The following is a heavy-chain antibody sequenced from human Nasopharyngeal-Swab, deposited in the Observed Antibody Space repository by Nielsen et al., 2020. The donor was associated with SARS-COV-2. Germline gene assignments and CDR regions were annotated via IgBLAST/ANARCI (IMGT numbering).Heavy chain of an antibody. Sequence: SETLSLTCTVSGYSISSDSYWCWLRQPPGKVLEWIGYMYHSGTTYYNPSLKSRVTISRDTSKNQLYPTLTSVTAADTGVYYCARDVTGYLQCDSWGRGSLVTVSS. V-gene: IGHV4-38-2*02. D-gene: IGHD3-9*01. CDR1: GYSISSDSY. CDR2: MYHSGTT. CDR3: ARDVTGYLQCDS. J-gene: IGHJ4*02.